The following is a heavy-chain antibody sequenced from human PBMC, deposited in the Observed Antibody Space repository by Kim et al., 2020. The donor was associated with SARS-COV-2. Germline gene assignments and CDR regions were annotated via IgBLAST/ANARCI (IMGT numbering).Heavy chain of an antibody. CDR3: ARVCSGGSCYPYYYYGMDV. Sequence: GGSLRLSCAASGFTFSSYGMHWVRQAPGKGLEWVAVIWYDGSNKYYADSVKGRFTISRDNSKNTLYLQMNSLRAEDTAVYYCARVCSGGSCYPYYYYGMDVWGQGTTVTVSS. CDR2: IWYDGSNK. V-gene: IGHV3-33*01. J-gene: IGHJ6*02. CDR1: GFTFSSYG. D-gene: IGHD2-15*01.